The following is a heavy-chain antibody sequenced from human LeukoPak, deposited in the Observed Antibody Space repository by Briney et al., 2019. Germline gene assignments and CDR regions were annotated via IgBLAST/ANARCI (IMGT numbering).Heavy chain of an antibody. Sequence: PGGSLRLTCAASGFSFSNFWMSWVRQAPGKGLEWVANIKPDGSATNYVDSVKGRFTISRDNAKNSLDLQMNSLRAEDTAVYYCARTVYDLRGQSLLPGFDSWGQGTLVTVSS. D-gene: IGHD6-19*01. CDR2: IKPDGSAT. V-gene: IGHV3-7*01. CDR1: GFSFSNFW. CDR3: ARTVYDLRGQSLLPGFDS. J-gene: IGHJ4*02.